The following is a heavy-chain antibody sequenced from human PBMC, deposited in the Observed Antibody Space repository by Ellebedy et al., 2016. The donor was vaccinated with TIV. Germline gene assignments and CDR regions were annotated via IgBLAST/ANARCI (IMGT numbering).Heavy chain of an antibody. D-gene: IGHD2-15*01. CDR3: ARVVVVAASHLFDY. CDR1: GCSISSSNW. Sequence: GSLRLXXAVSGCSISSSNWWSWVRQPPGKGLEWIGEIYHSGSTNYNPSLKSRVTISVDTSKNQFSLKLSSVTAADTAVYYCARVVVVAASHLFDYWGQGTLATVSS. J-gene: IGHJ4*02. CDR2: IYHSGST. V-gene: IGHV4-4*02.